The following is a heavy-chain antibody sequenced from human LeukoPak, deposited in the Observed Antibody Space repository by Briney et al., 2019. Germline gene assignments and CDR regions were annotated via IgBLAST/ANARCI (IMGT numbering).Heavy chain of an antibody. CDR2: MNPNSGNT. V-gene: IGHV1-8*01. CDR3: AREIRSSSTPTFDY. Sequence: ASVKVSCKASGYTFTSYDINWVRQATGQGLEWMGWMNPNSGNTGYAQKFQGRVTMTRNTSISTAYMELSSLRSEDTAVYYCAREIRSSSTPTFDYWGQGTLVTVSS. J-gene: IGHJ4*02. CDR1: GYTFTSYD. D-gene: IGHD6-6*01.